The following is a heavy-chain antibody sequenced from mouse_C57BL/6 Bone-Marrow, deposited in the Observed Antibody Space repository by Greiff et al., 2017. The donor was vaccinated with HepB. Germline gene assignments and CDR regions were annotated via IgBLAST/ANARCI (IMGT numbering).Heavy chain of an antibody. J-gene: IGHJ2*01. CDR2: IYPGGGYT. D-gene: IGHD1-1*01. Sequence: VMLVESGAELVRPGTSVKMSCKASGYTFTNYWIGWAKQRPGHGLEWIGDIYPGGGYTNYNEKFKGKATLTADKSSSTAYMQFSSLTSEDSSIYYCARARFYYYGSSLYYFDYWGQGTTLTVSS. V-gene: IGHV1-63*01. CDR3: ARARFYYYGSSLYYFDY. CDR1: GYTFTNYW.